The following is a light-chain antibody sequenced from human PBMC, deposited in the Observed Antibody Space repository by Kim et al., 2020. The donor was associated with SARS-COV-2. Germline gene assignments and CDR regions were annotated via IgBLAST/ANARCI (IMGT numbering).Light chain of an antibody. J-gene: IGKJ2*01. CDR1: QTISRY. Sequence: SAFVGDRVTITCRASQTISRYLHWYQKKPGKAPKLLIYGASNLQSGIPSRFSGSGSGTDFTLIISSLQREDFATYYCQQSYSTAYTFGQGTKLEI. CDR2: GAS. CDR3: QQSYSTAYT. V-gene: IGKV1-39*01.